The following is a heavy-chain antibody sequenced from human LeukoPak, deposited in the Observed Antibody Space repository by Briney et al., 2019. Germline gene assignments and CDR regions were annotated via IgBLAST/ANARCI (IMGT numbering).Heavy chain of an antibody. V-gene: IGHV3-7*01. CDR3: AGGIAMVRGGDV. Sequence: PGRSLRLSCAASGFTFSIYGMHWVRQAPGRGRECVANIEQDGSEKNYVDSVKGRFTISRDNAKNSLYLQMNSLRVEDTAVYYCAGGIAMVRGGDVWGKGTTVAVSS. J-gene: IGHJ6*04. CDR1: GFTFSIYG. D-gene: IGHD3-10*01. CDR2: IEQDGSEK.